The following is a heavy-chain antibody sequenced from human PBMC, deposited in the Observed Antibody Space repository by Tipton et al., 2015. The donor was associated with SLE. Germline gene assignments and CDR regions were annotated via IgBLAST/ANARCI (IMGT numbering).Heavy chain of an antibody. CDR1: GFTFDDYV. J-gene: IGHJ4*02. V-gene: IGHV3-9*01. D-gene: IGHD2-8*01. Sequence: SLRLSCAASGFTFDDYVMYWVRQAPGRGLEWVSSISWNSGSLDYADSVKGRFTISRDNVKDSLYLQMNSLSAEDTAWYYCAKEANTKFREGENYFDYWGRGTLVTVSS. CDR3: AKEANTKFREGENYFDY. CDR2: ISWNSGSL.